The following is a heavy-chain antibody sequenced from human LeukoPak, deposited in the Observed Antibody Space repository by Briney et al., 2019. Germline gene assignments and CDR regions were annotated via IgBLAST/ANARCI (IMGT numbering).Heavy chain of an antibody. CDR3: ARIVTSGYGQYYFDY. J-gene: IGHJ4*02. V-gene: IGHV3-23*01. CDR2: ISDDGGST. D-gene: IGHD5-18*01. Sequence: GGSLRLSCAASGFTLSRYGMSWVRQAPGKGLEWVSSISDDGGSTFYADSVKGRFTISRDNAKNSLYLQMNSLRAEDTAVYYCARIVTSGYGQYYFDYWGQGTLVTVSS. CDR1: GFTLSRYG.